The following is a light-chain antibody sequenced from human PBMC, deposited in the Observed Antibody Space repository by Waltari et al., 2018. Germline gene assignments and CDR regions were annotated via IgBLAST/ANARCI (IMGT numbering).Light chain of an antibody. CDR1: QSVNSF. CDR3: QQRVNWYA. Sequence: EIVLTQSPVTLSLSLGERATLSCRASQSVNSFIAWYQQKPGQAPRLLIYDAPNRARGVPVRFRGSGSGTDFTLIISDLEPEDSGVYYCQQRVNWYAFGQGTKLEI. CDR2: DAP. V-gene: IGKV3-11*01. J-gene: IGKJ2*01.